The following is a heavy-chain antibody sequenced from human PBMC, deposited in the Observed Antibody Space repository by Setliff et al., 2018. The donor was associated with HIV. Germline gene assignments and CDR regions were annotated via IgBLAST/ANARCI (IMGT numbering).Heavy chain of an antibody. D-gene: IGHD3-3*01. CDR1: GGSFSDYY. Sequence: LSLTCAVYGGSFSDYYWTWIRQSPGKGLEWIGEINHRGSTNYNPSLKSRVTVSVDTSKNQFSLRLSSVAAGDTAVYYCARSIVPVASGYYYFEYWGQGTLVTVS. J-gene: IGHJ4*02. CDR2: INHRGST. V-gene: IGHV4-34*01. CDR3: ARSIVPVASGYYYFEY.